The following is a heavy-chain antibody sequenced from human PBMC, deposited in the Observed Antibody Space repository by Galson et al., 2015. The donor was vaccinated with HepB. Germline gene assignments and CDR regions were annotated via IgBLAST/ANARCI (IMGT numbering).Heavy chain of an antibody. V-gene: IGHV3-30-3*01. D-gene: IGHD4-17*01. J-gene: IGHJ3*02. CDR1: GFTFSSYA. CDR3: ARRDYGDHLWAFDI. Sequence: SLRLSCAASGFTFSSYAMHWVRQAPGKGLEWVAVISYDGSNKYYADSVKGRFTISRDNSKNTLYLQMNSLRAEDTAVYYCARRDYGDHLWAFDIWGQGTMVTVSS. CDR2: ISYDGSNK.